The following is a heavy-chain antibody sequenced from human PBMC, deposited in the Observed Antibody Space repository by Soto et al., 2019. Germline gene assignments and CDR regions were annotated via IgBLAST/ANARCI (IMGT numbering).Heavy chain of an antibody. CDR1: GGSISSGDYY. CDR3: ARGIVVVVVARNYYYYGMDV. Sequence: SETLSLTCTVSGGSISSGDYYWSWIRQPPGKGLEWIGYIYYSGSTYYNPSLKSRVTISVDTSKNQFSLKLSSVTAADTAVYYCARGIVVVVVARNYYYYGMDVWGQGTTVTVS. V-gene: IGHV4-30-4*01. J-gene: IGHJ6*02. D-gene: IGHD2-15*01. CDR2: IYYSGST.